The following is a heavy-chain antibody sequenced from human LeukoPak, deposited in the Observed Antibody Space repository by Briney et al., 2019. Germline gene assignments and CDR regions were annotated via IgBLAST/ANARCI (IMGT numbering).Heavy chain of an antibody. D-gene: IGHD3-10*01. Sequence: GAAVKVSCKASGYTCSNYIISWVRQAPGQGLEWMGCISAYNGNTNYAQKLQGRVTMTTDTSTSTAYMELRSLRSDDTAVYYCARDRSSSDYWGQGTLVTVSS. CDR2: ISAYNGNT. J-gene: IGHJ4*02. CDR3: ARDRSSSDY. V-gene: IGHV1-18*04. CDR1: GYTCSNYI.